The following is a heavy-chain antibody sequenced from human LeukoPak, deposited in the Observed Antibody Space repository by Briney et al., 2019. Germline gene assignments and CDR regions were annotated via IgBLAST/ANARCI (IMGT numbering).Heavy chain of an antibody. Sequence: PSETLSLTCTVSGGSISSYYWSWIRQPPGKGLEWIGYIYYSGSTNYNPSLKSRVTISVDTSKNQFSLKLSSVTAADTAVYYCARCPVSNWFDPWGQGTLVTVSS. CDR3: ARCPVSNWFDP. CDR2: IYYSGST. J-gene: IGHJ5*02. CDR1: GGSISSYY. V-gene: IGHV4-59*12.